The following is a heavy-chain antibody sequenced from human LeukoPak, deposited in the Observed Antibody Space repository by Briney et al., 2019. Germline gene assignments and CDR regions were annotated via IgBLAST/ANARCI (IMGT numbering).Heavy chain of an antibody. D-gene: IGHD3-22*01. CDR3: ARGPEDDSSGYYAGYYFDY. Sequence: KTSETLSLTRTVSGGSISSGDYYWSWIRQPPGKGLGWIGYIYYSGSTYYNPSLKSRVTISVDTSKNQFSLKLSSVTAADTAVYYCARGPEDDSSGYYAGYYFDYWGQGTLVTVSS. J-gene: IGHJ4*02. CDR2: IYYSGST. CDR1: GGSISSGDYY. V-gene: IGHV4-30-4*01.